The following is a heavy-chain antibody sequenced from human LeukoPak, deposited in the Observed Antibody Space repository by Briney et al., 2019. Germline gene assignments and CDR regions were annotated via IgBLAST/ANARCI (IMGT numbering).Heavy chain of an antibody. D-gene: IGHD5-24*01. CDR1: GFTFSSYS. CDR3: ARGDGYSVGPDY. V-gene: IGHV3-21*01. Sequence: PGGSLRLSWAASGFTFSSYSMNWVRQAPGKGLEWVSSISSSSSYIYYADSVKGRFTISRDNAKNSLYLQMNSLRAEDTAVYYCARGDGYSVGPDYWGQGTLVTVSS. CDR2: ISSSSSYI. J-gene: IGHJ4*02.